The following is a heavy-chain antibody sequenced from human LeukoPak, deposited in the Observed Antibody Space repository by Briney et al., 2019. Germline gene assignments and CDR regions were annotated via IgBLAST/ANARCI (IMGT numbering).Heavy chain of an antibody. CDR3: ARDQASQLQFYYYYYGMDV. CDR2: VNSDESRT. D-gene: IGHD5-24*01. Sequence: PGGSLRLSCAASGFIFSTYWMHWVRQAPGKGLVWVSRVNSDESRTSYADSVKGRFTISRDNSKNTLYLQMNSLRAEDTAVYYCARDQASQLQFYYYYYGMDVWGQGTTVTVSS. CDR1: GFIFSTYW. V-gene: IGHV3-74*01. J-gene: IGHJ6*02.